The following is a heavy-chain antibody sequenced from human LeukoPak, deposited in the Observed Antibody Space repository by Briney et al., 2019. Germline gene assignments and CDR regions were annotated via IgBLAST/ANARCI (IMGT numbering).Heavy chain of an antibody. CDR2: ISSSSSYI. J-gene: IGHJ4*02. CDR1: GFTFSSYS. CDR3: ARERELEPDY. V-gene: IGHV3-21*01. D-gene: IGHD1-1*01. Sequence: GGSLRLSCAASGFTFSSYSMNWVRQAPGKGLEWVSSISSSSSYIYYADSVKGRFTISRDNAKNSLYLQMNSPRAEDTAVYYCARERELEPDYWGQGTLVTVSS.